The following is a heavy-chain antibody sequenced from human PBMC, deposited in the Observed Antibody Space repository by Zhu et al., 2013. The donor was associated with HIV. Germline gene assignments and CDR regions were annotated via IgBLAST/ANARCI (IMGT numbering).Heavy chain of an antibody. J-gene: IGHJ5*02. V-gene: IGHV1-69*12. CDR3: AIRTEYDYVWGSYRYTEHWFDP. CDR1: GGTFSSYA. CDR2: IIPIFGTA. Sequence: QVQLVQSGAEVKKPGSSVKVSCKASGGTFSSYAISWVRQAPGQGLEWMGGIIPIFGTANYAQKFQGRVTITADESTSTAYMELSSLRSEDTAVYYCAIRTEYDYVWGSYRYTEHWFDPWGQGTLVTVSS. D-gene: IGHD3-16*02.